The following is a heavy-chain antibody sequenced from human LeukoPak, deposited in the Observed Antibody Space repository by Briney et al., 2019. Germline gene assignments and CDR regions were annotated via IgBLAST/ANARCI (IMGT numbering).Heavy chain of an antibody. Sequence: SSETLSLTCAVYGGSFSGYYWSWIRQPPEKGLEWIGEINHSGSTNYNPSLKSRVTISVDTSKNQFSLKLSSVTAADTAVYYCARGRRNWFDPWGQGTLVTVSS. CDR1: GGSFSGYY. CDR2: INHSGST. V-gene: IGHV4-34*01. J-gene: IGHJ5*02. CDR3: ARGRRNWFDP.